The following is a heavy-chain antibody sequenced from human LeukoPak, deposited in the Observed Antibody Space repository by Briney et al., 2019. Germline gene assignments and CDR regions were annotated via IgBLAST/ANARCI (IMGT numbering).Heavy chain of an antibody. V-gene: IGHV1-18*01. CDR2: ISAYNGNT. CDR1: GYTFTSYG. Sequence: GASVRVSRKASGYTFTSYGISWVRQAPGQGLEWMGWISAYNGNTNYAQKLQGRVTMTTDTSTSTAYMELRSLRSDDTAVYYCARVGSGVVDIMATWDYWGQGTVVRVSS. J-gene: IGHJ4*02. D-gene: IGHD5-12*01. CDR3: ARVGSGVVDIMATWDY.